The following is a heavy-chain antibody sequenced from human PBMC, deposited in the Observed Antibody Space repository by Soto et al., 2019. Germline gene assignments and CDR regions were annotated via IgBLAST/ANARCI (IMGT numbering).Heavy chain of an antibody. Sequence: ASVKVPCKASGYTFTSYGISWVRQAPGQGLERKGWISAYNGNTNYAQKFQGRVTITTDISTSTSYMELRSLRSEDTAVFYCAASTYYDILTGTHYYMDVWGKGTTVTVSS. CDR2: ISAYNGNT. J-gene: IGHJ6*03. D-gene: IGHD3-9*01. CDR3: AASTYYDILTGTHYYMDV. V-gene: IGHV1-18*01. CDR1: GYTFTSYG.